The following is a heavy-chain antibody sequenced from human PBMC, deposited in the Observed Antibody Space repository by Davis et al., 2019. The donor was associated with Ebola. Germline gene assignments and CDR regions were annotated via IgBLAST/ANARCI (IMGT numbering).Heavy chain of an antibody. Sequence: ASVKVSCKASGYTFTVHYMHWVRQAPGQGLEWMGWINPNSGGPNYAQKFQGRVTMARDTSISTAFMELSRLTSDDTAVYYCARLDRNYWYFDLWGRGTLVTVSS. D-gene: IGHD3-9*01. CDR2: INPNSGGP. CDR3: ARLDRNYWYFDL. V-gene: IGHV1-2*02. CDR1: GYTFTVHY. J-gene: IGHJ2*01.